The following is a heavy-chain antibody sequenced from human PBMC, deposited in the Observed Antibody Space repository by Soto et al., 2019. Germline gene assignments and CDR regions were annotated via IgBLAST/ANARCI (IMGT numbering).Heavy chain of an antibody. CDR2: IRSKANSYAT. D-gene: IGHD6-6*01. J-gene: IGHJ4*02. Sequence: GGSLRLSCAASGFTFSGSAMHWVRQASGKGLEWVGRIRSKANSYATAYAASVKGRFTISRDDSKNTAYLQMNSLKTEDTAVYYCTRLEYSSSYPRAYWGQGTLVTVYS. V-gene: IGHV3-73*01. CDR3: TRLEYSSSYPRAY. CDR1: GFTFSGSA.